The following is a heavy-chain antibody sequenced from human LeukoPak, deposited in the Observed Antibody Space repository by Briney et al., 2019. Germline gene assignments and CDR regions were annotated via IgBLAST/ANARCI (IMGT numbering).Heavy chain of an antibody. D-gene: IGHD3-22*01. CDR1: GGTFSSYA. Sequence: SVKVSCKASGGTFSSYAISWVRQAPGQGLEWMGGIIPIFGTANYAQKFQGRVTITADESTSTAYMELSSLRSEDTAVYYCARVMEYYYDSSGYLLGYWGQGTLVTVSS. CDR3: ARVMEYYYDSSGYLLGY. V-gene: IGHV1-69*13. J-gene: IGHJ4*02. CDR2: IIPIFGTA.